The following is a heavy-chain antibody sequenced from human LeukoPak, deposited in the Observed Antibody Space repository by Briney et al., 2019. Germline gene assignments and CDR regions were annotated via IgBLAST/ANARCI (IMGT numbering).Heavy chain of an antibody. CDR2: ISSSSSYI. V-gene: IGHV3-21*06. J-gene: IGHJ6*02. CDR3: ALQGAATVTQSYYYYYGMDV. D-gene: IGHD4-17*01. Sequence: PGGSLRLSCAASGFTFSRYSMNWVRQAPGKGLEWVSSISSSSSYIYYADSVKGRFTISRDNAKNLLYLQMSSLRAEDTAVYYCALQGAATVTQSYYYYYGMDVWGQGTTVTVFS. CDR1: GFTFSRYS.